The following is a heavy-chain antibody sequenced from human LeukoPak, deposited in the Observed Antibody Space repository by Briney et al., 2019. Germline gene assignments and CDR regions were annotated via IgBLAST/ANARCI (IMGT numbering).Heavy chain of an antibody. CDR3: AKESGKFDY. CDR2: ISADGGTT. Sequence: PGGSLRLSCVVSGLNFADYVRHWVRQPPGKGLEWVSLISADGGTTFSADSVKGRFTIARDNSKNSRYLQMNSLRSEDTAMYFCAKESGKFDYWGQGTLVAVST. CDR1: GLNFADYV. V-gene: IGHV3-43*02. J-gene: IGHJ4*02.